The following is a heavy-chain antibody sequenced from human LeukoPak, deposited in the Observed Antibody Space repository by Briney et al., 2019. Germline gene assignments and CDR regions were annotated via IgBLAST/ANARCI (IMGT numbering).Heavy chain of an antibody. CDR3: ARISSSAPYFDY. CDR1: GGYISSYY. D-gene: IGHD6-6*01. V-gene: IGHV4-59*08. Sequence: PSETLSLTCTVSGGYISSYYWSWIRQPPGKGLEWIGYIYYSGSTNYNPSLKSRVTISVDTSVNQFSLKLSSVTAADTAVYYCARISSSAPYFDYWGQGSLVTVSS. CDR2: IYYSGST. J-gene: IGHJ4*02.